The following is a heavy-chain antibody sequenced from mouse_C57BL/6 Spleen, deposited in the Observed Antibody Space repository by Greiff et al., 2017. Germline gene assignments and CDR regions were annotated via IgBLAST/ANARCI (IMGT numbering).Heavy chain of an antibody. CDR1: GYTFTSYW. D-gene: IGHD3-1*01. J-gene: IGHJ2*01. V-gene: IGHV1-61*01. CDR3: ARIGPGPFYFDY. CDR2: IYPSDSEN. Sequence: VQLQQPGAELVRPGSSVKLSCKASGYTFTSYWMDWVKQRPGQGLEWIGNIYPSDSENHYNQKFKDKATLTVDKSSSTAYMQLSSLTSEDSAVYYCARIGPGPFYFDYWGQGTTLTVSS.